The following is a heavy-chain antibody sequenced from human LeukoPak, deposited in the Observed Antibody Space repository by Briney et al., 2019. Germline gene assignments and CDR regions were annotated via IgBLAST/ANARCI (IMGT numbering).Heavy chain of an antibody. D-gene: IGHD3-22*01. V-gene: IGHV1-69*04. CDR3: ASPLETYYYDSSGYSLDY. J-gene: IGHJ4*02. Sequence: SVKVSCKASGGTFSSYAISWVRQAPGQGLEWMGRIIPILGIANYAQKFQGRVTITADKSTSTAYMELSSLRSEDTAVYYCASPLETYYYDSSGYSLDYWSQGTLVTVSS. CDR2: IIPILGIA. CDR1: GGTFSSYA.